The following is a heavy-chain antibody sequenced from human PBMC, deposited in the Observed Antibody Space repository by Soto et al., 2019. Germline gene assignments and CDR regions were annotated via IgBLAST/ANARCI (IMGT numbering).Heavy chain of an antibody. CDR2: ISSSSSYI. CDR1: GFTFSSYS. CDR3: ARGPYYYGSGSYYLSYGMDV. D-gene: IGHD3-10*01. V-gene: IGHV3-21*01. J-gene: IGHJ6*02. Sequence: GGSLRLSCAASGFTFSSYSMNWVRQAPGKWLEWVSSISSSSSYIYYADSVKGRFTISRDNAKNSLYLQMNSLRAEDTAVYYCARGPYYYGSGSYYLSYGMDVWGQGXTVTVSS.